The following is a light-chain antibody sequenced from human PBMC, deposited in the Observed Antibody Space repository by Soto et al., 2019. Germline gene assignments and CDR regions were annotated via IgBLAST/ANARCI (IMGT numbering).Light chain of an antibody. CDR3: QSSDSSLSGSEV. J-gene: IGLJ3*02. V-gene: IGLV1-40*01. Sequence: QSVLTQPPSVSGAPGQGVTISCTGSSSNIGAGYDVHWYQQVPGTAPKLLIFATSYRPSGVPDRFSGSKSGTSASLAITGLQAEDEADYYCQSSDSSLSGSEVFGGGTKLTVL. CDR2: ATS. CDR1: SSNIGAGYD.